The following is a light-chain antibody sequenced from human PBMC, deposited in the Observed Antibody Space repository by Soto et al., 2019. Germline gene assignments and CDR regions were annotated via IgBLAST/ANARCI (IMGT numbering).Light chain of an antibody. CDR3: MQALQTTGT. J-gene: IGKJ1*01. CDR2: LGS. V-gene: IGKV2-28*01. CDR1: QSRLHSNGYKY. Sequence: DIVMTQSPLSMPVTPGEPASISCRSSQSRLHSNGYKYLDWYLQKPGQSPQLXXYLGSNRASGVPDRFSVSGSGTDCTLKISRVEDEDVGIYYCMQALQTTGTFGQGTKVDIK.